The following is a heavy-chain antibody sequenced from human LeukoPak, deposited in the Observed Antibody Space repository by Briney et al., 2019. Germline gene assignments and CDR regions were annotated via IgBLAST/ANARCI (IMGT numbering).Heavy chain of an antibody. CDR3: ANSASLSYTVTTFDY. CDR1: GFTFSSYA. V-gene: IGHV3-23*01. J-gene: IGHJ4*02. D-gene: IGHD4-17*01. CDR2: ISGSGGST. Sequence: PGGSLRLSCAASGFTFSSYAMSWVRQAPGKGLEWVSAISGSGGSTYYADSVKGRFTISRDNSKNTLYLQMNSLRAEDTAVYYCANSASLSYTVTTFDYWGQGTLVTVSS.